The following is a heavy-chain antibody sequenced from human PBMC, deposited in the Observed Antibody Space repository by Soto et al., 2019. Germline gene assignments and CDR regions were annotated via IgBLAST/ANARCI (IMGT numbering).Heavy chain of an antibody. CDR3: AKVKYYGKGNEFRFAYYGMDV. V-gene: IGHV3-23*01. J-gene: IGHJ6*02. CDR1: GFTVSRYA. Sequence: GSLRLSCAASGFTVSRYAMSWVRQAPGKGLEWVSAISGSGGSTYYADSVKGRFTISRDNSKNTLYLQMNSLRAEDTAVYYCAKVKYYGKGNEFRFAYYGMDVWGQGTTVTVSS. CDR2: ISGSGGST. D-gene: IGHD3-10*01.